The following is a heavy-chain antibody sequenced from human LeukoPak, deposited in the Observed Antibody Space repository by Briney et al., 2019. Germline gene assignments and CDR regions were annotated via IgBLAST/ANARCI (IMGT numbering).Heavy chain of an antibody. J-gene: IGHJ4*02. Sequence: SETLSLTCAVYGGSFSGYYWSWIRQPPGKGLEWIGEINHSGSTNYNPSLKSRVTISVDTSKNQFSLKLSSVTAADTAVYYCARDPSGYYPYFDYWGQATLVTVSS. D-gene: IGHD3-3*01. V-gene: IGHV4-34*01. CDR2: INHSGST. CDR1: GGSFSGYY. CDR3: ARDPSGYYPYFDY.